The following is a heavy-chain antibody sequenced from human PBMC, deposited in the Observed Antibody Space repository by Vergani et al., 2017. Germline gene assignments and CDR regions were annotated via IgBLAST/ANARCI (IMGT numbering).Heavy chain of an antibody. J-gene: IGHJ5*02. V-gene: IGHV4-30-4*08. D-gene: IGHD3-16*01. CDR1: GGSISSGDYY. CDR3: ARDILYTFGGVNWFDP. CDR2: IYYSGST. Sequence: QVQLQESGPGLVKPSQTLSLTCTVSGGSISSGDYYCSWIRQPPGKGLEWIGYIYYSGSTYYNPSLKSRVTISVDTSKNQFSLKLSSVTAADTAVYYCARDILYTFGGVNWFDPWGQGTLVTVSS.